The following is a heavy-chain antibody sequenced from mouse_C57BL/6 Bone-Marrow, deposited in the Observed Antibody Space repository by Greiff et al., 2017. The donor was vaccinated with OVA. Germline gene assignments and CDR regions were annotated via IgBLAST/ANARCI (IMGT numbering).Heavy chain of an antibody. J-gene: IGHJ3*01. V-gene: IGHV1-15*01. D-gene: IGHD2-3*01. CDR3: TRKMEDGYSAWFAY. CDR2: IDPETGGT. Sequence: VKLQQSGAELVRPGASVTLSCKASGYTFTDYEMHWVKQTPVHGLEWIGAIDPETGGTAYNQKFKGKAILTADKSSSTAYMELRSLTSEDSAVYYCTRKMEDGYSAWFAYWGQGTLVTVSA. CDR1: GYTFTDYE.